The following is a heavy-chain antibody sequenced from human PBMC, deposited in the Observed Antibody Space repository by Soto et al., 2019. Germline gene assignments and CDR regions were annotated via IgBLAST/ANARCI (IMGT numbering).Heavy chain of an antibody. J-gene: IGHJ4*02. Sequence: PGGSLRLSCAASGFTFSSYAMSWVRQAPGKGLEWVSAISGSGGSTYYADSVKGRFTISRDNSKNTLYLQMNSLRAEDTAVYYCAKDPTDPGIAVAGFDYWGRGTLVTVSS. CDR3: AKDPTDPGIAVAGFDY. V-gene: IGHV3-23*01. CDR2: ISGSGGST. D-gene: IGHD6-19*01. CDR1: GFTFSSYA.